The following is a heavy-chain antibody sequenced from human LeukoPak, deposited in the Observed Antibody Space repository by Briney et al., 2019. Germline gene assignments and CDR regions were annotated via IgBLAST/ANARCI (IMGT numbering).Heavy chain of an antibody. J-gene: IGHJ5*02. Sequence: PGGSLRLSCAASGFSFSSHGMNWVRQAPGKGLEWVSGISSSGGTTYYADSVKGRFTISRDNAKNSLYLQMNSLRAEDTAVYYCARGFGGSPISLPGFDPWGQGTLVTVSS. V-gene: IGHV3-23*01. D-gene: IGHD2-15*01. CDR2: ISSSGGTT. CDR1: GFSFSSHG. CDR3: ARGFGGSPISLPGFDP.